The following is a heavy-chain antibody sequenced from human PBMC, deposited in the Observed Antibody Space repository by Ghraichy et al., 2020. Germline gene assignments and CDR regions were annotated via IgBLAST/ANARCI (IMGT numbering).Heavy chain of an antibody. J-gene: IGHJ4*02. CDR2: ISGSGGST. Sequence: GESLNISCAASGFTFSSYAMSWVRQAPGKGLEWVSAISGSGGSTYYADSVKGRFTISRDNSKNTLYLQMNSLRAEDTAVYYCAAGYCSSTSCTSTFDYWGQGTLVTVSS. V-gene: IGHV3-23*01. CDR3: AAGYCSSTSCTSTFDY. D-gene: IGHD2-2*03. CDR1: GFTFSSYA.